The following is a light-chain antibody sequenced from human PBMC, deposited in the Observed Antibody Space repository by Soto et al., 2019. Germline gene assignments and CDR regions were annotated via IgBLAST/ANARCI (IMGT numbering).Light chain of an antibody. CDR2: RNN. Sequence: QSVLTQPPSASGTPGQRVTISCSGSSSNIGSNYVYWYQQLPGTAPKLLIYRNNQRPSGVPDRFSASKSGTSAALAISGLRSEDEDDYYCAAWDDSLSGRVFGGGTKLTVL. CDR1: SSNIGSNY. V-gene: IGLV1-47*01. CDR3: AAWDDSLSGRV. J-gene: IGLJ2*01.